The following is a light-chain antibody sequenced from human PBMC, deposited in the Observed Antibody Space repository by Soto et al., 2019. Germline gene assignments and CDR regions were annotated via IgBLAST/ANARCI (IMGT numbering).Light chain of an antibody. V-gene: IGLV4-69*01. CDR3: QTWDTGIRV. J-gene: IGLJ2*01. Sequence: QPVLTQSPSASASLGASVKLTCTLSSEHSSYAIAWHQQQPEKGPRYLMKVNIDGRHIKGDGIPDRFSGSRSGAEHYLTISSLQSEDEADYFCQTWDTGIRVFGGGTQLTVL. CDR1: SEHSSYA. CDR2: VNIDGRH.